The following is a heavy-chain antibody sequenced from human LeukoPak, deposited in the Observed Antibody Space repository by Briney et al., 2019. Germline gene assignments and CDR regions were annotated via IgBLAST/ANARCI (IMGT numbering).Heavy chain of an antibody. V-gene: IGHV1-24*01. CDR1: GYTLTELS. CDR3: ARVTRLYYYGMDV. CDR2: FDPEDGET. Sequence: ASVKVSCKVSGYTLTELSMHWVRQAPGKGLEWMGGFDPEDGETIYAQKFQGRVTMTRNTSISTAYMELSSLRSEDTAVYYCARVTRLYYYGMDVWGQGTTVTVSS. J-gene: IGHJ6*02.